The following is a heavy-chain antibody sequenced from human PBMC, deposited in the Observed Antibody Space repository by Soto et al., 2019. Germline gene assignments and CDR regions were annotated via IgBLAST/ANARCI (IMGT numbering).Heavy chain of an antibody. CDR1: GFTFSSYG. J-gene: IGHJ4*02. CDR3: AKDQRGYSYGKLDY. CDR2: ISYDGSNK. D-gene: IGHD5-18*01. V-gene: IGHV3-30*18. Sequence: GGSLRLSCAASGFTFSSYGMHWVRQAPGKGLEWVAVISYDGSNKFYADSVKGLFTISRDNSKNTLYLQMNSLRAEDTAVYYCAKDQRGYSYGKLDYWGQGTLVTVSS.